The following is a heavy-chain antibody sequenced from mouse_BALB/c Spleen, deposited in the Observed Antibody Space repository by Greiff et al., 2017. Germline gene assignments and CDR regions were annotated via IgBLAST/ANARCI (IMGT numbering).Heavy chain of an antibody. V-gene: IGHV1-7*01. J-gene: IGHJ3*01. Sequence: QVQLKQSGAELAKPGASVKMSCKASGYTFTSYWMHWVKQRPGQGLEWIGYINPSTGYTEYNQKFKDKATLTADKSSSTAYMQLSSLTSEDSAVYYCARSTVVATRDWGQGTLVTVSA. D-gene: IGHD1-1*01. CDR2: INPSTGYT. CDR3: ARSTVVATRD. CDR1: GYTFTSYW.